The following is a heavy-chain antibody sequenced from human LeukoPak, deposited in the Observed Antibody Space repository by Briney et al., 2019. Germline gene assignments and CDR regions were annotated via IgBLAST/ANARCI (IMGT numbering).Heavy chain of an antibody. CDR3: AGVSGSSWYGGRYYYGMDV. V-gene: IGHV1-8*01. J-gene: IGHJ6*02. D-gene: IGHD6-13*01. Sequence: GASVKVSCKASGYTFTSYDINWVRQATGQGLEWMGWMNPNSGNTGYAQKFQGRVTMTRNTSISTAYMELSSLRSEDTAVYYCAGVSGSSWYGGRYYYGMDVWGQGTTVTVSS. CDR2: MNPNSGNT. CDR1: GYTFTSYD.